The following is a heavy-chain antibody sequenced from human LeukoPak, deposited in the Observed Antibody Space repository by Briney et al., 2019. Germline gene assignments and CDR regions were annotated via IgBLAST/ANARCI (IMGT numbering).Heavy chain of an antibody. CDR2: ISGSGGNA. Sequence: GGSLRLSCAASGFTFRTYAMSWVRQAPGKGLEWVSAISGSGGNAYYADSVKGRFTISRDDSENTLYLQMNSLRAEDTALYFCAKEGCTSSSCYTNYWGQGTLVTVSS. D-gene: IGHD2-2*02. V-gene: IGHV3-23*01. CDR1: GFTFRTYA. CDR3: AKEGCTSSSCYTNY. J-gene: IGHJ4*02.